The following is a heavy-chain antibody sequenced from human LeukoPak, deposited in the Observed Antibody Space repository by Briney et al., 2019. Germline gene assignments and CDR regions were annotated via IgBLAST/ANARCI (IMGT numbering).Heavy chain of an antibody. CDR1: GYTFTSYD. CDR3: ARDRTTHSSGWYSYYYYYGMDV. V-gene: IGHV1-8*03. D-gene: IGHD6-19*01. CDR2: MNPNSGNT. Sequence: ASVKVSCKASGYTFTSYDINWVRQATGQGLEWMGWMNPNSGNTGYAQKFQGRVTITRNTSISTAYMELSSLRSEDTAVYYCARDRTTHSSGWYSYYYYYGMDVWGQGTTVTVS. J-gene: IGHJ6*02.